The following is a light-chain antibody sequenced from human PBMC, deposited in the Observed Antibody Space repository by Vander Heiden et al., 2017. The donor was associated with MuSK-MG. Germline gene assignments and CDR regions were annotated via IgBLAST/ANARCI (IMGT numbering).Light chain of an antibody. CDR3: QQYYSTPWT. CDR2: WAT. J-gene: IGKJ1*01. CDR1: QSVLYSSNNKDY. V-gene: IGKV4-1*01. Sequence: DIVMTQSPDSLPVSLGERATINCKSSQSVLYSSNNKDYLAWYQQKPGQPPKLLIYWATTRESGVPDRFSGSGSGTDFTLTISNLQAEDVAVYYCQQYYSTPWTFGQGTKVEIK.